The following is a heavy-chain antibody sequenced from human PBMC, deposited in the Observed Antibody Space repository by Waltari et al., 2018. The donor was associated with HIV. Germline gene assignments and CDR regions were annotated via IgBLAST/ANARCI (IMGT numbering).Heavy chain of an antibody. CDR1: GYNFIGYF. CDR3: HRPWATEQGGSDL. J-gene: IGHJ4*01. Sequence: QDQLIQSGTEVKKPGASLRVSCRASGYNFIGYFIHWVRQAPGQGLEWMGDLNPRSGPTEYAQKFRGRFTLPGNASVNTPYLDLKGLRFDDTATYFGHRPWATEQGGSDLWGQGTLVIVS. V-gene: IGHV1-2*02. CDR2: LNPRSGPT. D-gene: IGHD3-16*01.